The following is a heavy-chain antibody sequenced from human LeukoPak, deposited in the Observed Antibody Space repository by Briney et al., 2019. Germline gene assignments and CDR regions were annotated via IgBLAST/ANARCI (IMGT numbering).Heavy chain of an antibody. D-gene: IGHD3-22*01. V-gene: IGHV3-7*01. J-gene: IGHJ4*02. CDR3: AREGRGYKVAKFDY. CDR2: IKQDGSEK. CDR1: GFTFGDYG. Sequence: GGSLRLSCAASGFTFGDYGMNWVRQVPGKGLEWVANIKQDGSEKYYVDSVKGRFTISRDNAKNSLYLQMNSLRAEDTAVYYCAREGRGYKVAKFDYWGQGTLVTVSS.